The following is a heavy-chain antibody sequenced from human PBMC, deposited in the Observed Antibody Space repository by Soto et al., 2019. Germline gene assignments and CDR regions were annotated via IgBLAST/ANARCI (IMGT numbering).Heavy chain of an antibody. CDR2: ISSSGSTI. D-gene: IGHD6-13*01. V-gene: IGHV3-11*01. CDR3: ARCIAAAAPLGDYYYYYYMDV. Sequence: GGPLRLSCAASGFTFSDYYMSWIRQAPGKGLEWVSYISSSGSTIYYADSVKGRFTISRDNAKNSLYLQMNSLRAEDTAVYYCARCIAAAAPLGDYYYYYYMDVWGKGTTVTVSS. J-gene: IGHJ6*03. CDR1: GFTFSDYY.